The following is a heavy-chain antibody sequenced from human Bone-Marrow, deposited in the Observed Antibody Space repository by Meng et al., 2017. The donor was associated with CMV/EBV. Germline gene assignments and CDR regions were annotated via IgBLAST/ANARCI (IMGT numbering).Heavy chain of an antibody. D-gene: IGHD3-16*01. J-gene: IGHJ6*02. V-gene: IGHV3-21*01. Sequence: GGFLRLSCAASGFTFSSYSMNWVRQAPGKGLEWVSSISSSSSYIYYADSVKGRFTISRDNAKNSLYLQMNSLRAEDTAVYYCGGGSRHYYYYGMDVWGQGTTVTVSS. CDR3: GGGSRHYYYYGMDV. CDR1: GFTFSSYS. CDR2: ISSSSSYI.